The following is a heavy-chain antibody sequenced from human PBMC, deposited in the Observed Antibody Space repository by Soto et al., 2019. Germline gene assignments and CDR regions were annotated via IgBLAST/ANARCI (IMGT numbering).Heavy chain of an antibody. J-gene: IGHJ3*02. CDR3: AKDRGLNYDFWSGLSDAFDI. CDR1: GFTFDDYA. Sequence: GGSLRLSCAASGFTFDDYAMHWVRQAPGKGLEWVSGISWNSGSIGYADSVKGRFTISRDNAKNSLYLQMNSLRAEDTALYYCAKDRGLNYDFWSGLSDAFDIWGQGTMVTVSS. V-gene: IGHV3-9*01. D-gene: IGHD3-3*01. CDR2: ISWNSGSI.